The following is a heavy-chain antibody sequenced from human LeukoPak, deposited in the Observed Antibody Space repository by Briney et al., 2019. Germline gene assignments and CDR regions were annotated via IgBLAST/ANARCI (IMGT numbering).Heavy chain of an antibody. CDR3: ARENRGSSGWYSSNWFDP. D-gene: IGHD6-19*01. Sequence: HRASVKVSCKASGGTFSSYAISWVRQAPGQGLEWMGRINPNSGGTNYAQKFQGRVTMTRDTSISTAYMELSRLRSDDTAVYYCARENRGSSGWYSSNWFDPWGQGTLVTVSS. J-gene: IGHJ5*02. CDR1: GGTFSSYA. CDR2: INPNSGGT. V-gene: IGHV1-2*06.